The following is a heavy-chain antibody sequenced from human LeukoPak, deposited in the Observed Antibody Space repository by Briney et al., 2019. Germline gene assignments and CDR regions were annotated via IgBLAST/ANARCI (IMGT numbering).Heavy chain of an antibody. CDR2: IYSGGST. D-gene: IGHD4-17*01. CDR3: ARTRYGDYPADY. Sequence: GGSLRLSCAASGFTFSSYSMSWVRQAPGKGLEGVSIIYSGGSTYYADSVKGRFTISRDNSNNTLYPQMNSLRAEDTAVYYCARTRYGDYPADYWGQGTLVTVSS. J-gene: IGHJ4*02. V-gene: IGHV3-66*01. CDR1: GFTFSSYS.